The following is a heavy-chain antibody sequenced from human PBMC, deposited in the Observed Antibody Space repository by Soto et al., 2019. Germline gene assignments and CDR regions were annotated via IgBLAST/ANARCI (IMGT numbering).Heavy chain of an antibody. V-gene: IGHV4-4*07. CDR1: GGSISSYY. Sequence: SETLSLTCTVSGGSISSYYWSWIRQPAGKGLEWIVRIYTSGSTNYNPSLKSRVTMSVDTSKNQFSLKLSSVTAADTAVYYCARGTLWFGELLYIDYGGQGTLVTVSS. CDR3: ARGTLWFGELLYIDY. CDR2: IYTSGST. J-gene: IGHJ4*02. D-gene: IGHD3-10*01.